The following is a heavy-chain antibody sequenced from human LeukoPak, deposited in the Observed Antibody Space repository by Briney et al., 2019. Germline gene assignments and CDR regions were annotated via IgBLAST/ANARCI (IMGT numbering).Heavy chain of an antibody. CDR1: GDSVSSNNAA. CDR3: ARESGTTGTTYYYYGMDV. V-gene: IGHV6-1*01. CDR2: TYYRSKWYN. Sequence: SQTLSLTCAISGDSVSSNNAAWNWIRQSPSRGLEWLGRTYYRSKWYNDYAVSVKSRITINPDTSKNQFSLQLNSVTPEDTAVYYCARESGTTGTTYYYYGMDVWGQGTTVTVSS. J-gene: IGHJ6*02. D-gene: IGHD1-1*01.